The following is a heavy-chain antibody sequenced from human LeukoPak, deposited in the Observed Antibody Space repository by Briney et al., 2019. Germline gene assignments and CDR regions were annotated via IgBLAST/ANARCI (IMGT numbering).Heavy chain of an antibody. Sequence: PGGSLRLSCVASGFTFRTYGMTWVRQAPGKGLQWVSTINTSGSRTHYADSVKGRFTISRDNSKNTLYLQMNSLRAEDTAVYYCAKDFIVVAPGTFDYWGQGTLVTVSS. D-gene: IGHD3-22*01. J-gene: IGHJ4*02. CDR2: INTSGSRT. CDR3: AKDFIVVAPGTFDY. CDR1: GFTFRTYG. V-gene: IGHV3-23*01.